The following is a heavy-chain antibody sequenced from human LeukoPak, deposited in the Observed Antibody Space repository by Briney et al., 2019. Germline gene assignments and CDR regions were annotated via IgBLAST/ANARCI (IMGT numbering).Heavy chain of an antibody. CDR2: VYYTGNT. CDR3: YGYSDSGGRKLQDAFAI. CDR1: GGSISSSPYY. Sequence: PSETLSLTCDVSGGSISSSPYYWGWIRQPPGKGLEWIGSVYYTGNTYYNSSLQSRVSISVDTSKNQFSLELTSVTAADMAIYYSYGYSDSGGRKLQDAFAIWGRGTMVTVSS. D-gene: IGHD3-22*01. J-gene: IGHJ3*02. V-gene: IGHV4-39*01.